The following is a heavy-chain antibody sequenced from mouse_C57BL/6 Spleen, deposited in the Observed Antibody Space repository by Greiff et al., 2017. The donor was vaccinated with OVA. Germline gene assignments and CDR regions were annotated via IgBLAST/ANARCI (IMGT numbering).Heavy chain of an antibody. CDR1: GYTFTDYY. D-gene: IGHD4-1*01. V-gene: IGHV1-26*01. CDR2: INPNNGGT. J-gene: IGHJ2*01. Sequence: EVQLQQSGPELVKPGASVKISCKASGYTFTDYYMNWVKQSHGKSLEWIGDINPNNGGTSYNQKFKGKATLTVDKSSSTAYMELRSLTSEDSAVYYCARWEWDGYWGQGTTLTVSS. CDR3: ARWEWDGY.